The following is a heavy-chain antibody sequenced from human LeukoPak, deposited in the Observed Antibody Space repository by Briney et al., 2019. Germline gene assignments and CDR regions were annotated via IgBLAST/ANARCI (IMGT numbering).Heavy chain of an antibody. V-gene: IGHV3-11*01. Sequence: GGSLRLSCVASGFTFSDFFMSWIRQAPGKGLEWISFISYRADTPYYADSVKGRFTISRDNAKNSVFLQMNSLRVEDTAVYYCASGYRSGYHYWGQGTLVRVSS. CDR2: ISYRADTP. CDR3: ASGYRSGYHY. CDR1: GFTFSDFF. D-gene: IGHD2-8*02. J-gene: IGHJ4*02.